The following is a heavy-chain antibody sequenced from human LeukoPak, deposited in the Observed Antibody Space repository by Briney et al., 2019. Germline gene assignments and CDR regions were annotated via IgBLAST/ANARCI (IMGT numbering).Heavy chain of an antibody. CDR3: TRRLGS. D-gene: IGHD3-10*01. J-gene: IGHJ5*02. V-gene: IGHV3-48*01. CDR2: IDGSSTTI. Sequence: GKGLEGVSYIDGSSTTIYYADSVKGRFTVSRDSAKNSLYLQMNSLRVEDTAVYYCTRRLGSWGQGTLVTVAS.